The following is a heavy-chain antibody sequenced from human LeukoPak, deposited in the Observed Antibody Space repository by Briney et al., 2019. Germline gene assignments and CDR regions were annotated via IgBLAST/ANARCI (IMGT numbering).Heavy chain of an antibody. J-gene: IGHJ4*02. CDR3: AKGRSVAIVPAAKVFDY. CDR2: IGGSGGST. D-gene: IGHD2-2*01. Sequence: GGSLRLSCAASGFTFSSYAMSWVRQAPGKGLEWVSAIGGSGGSTYYADSVKGRFTISRDNSKNTLYLQMNSLRAEDTAVYYCAKGRSVAIVPAAKVFDYWGQGTLVTVSS. V-gene: IGHV3-23*01. CDR1: GFTFSSYA.